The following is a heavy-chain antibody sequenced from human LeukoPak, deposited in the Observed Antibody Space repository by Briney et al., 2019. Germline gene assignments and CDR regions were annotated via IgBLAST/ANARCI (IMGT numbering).Heavy chain of an antibody. Sequence: ETLSLTCTVSGGSFSGYYWSWIRQPPGKGLEWIGYISYSGSTNYNPSLKSRVTISVDTSKNQFSLKLSSVTAADTAVYYCAREWIAVAGKRTPIKTYYFDYWGQGTLVTVSS. CDR3: AREWIAVAGKRTPIKTYYFDY. J-gene: IGHJ4*02. D-gene: IGHD6-19*01. CDR2: ISYSGST. CDR1: GGSFSGYY. V-gene: IGHV4-59*12.